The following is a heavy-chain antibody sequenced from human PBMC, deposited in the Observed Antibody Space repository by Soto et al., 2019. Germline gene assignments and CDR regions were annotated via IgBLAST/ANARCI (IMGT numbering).Heavy chain of an antibody. V-gene: IGHV3-66*01. CDR2: IISGGDT. CDR3: AKGIVVGVSAADY. J-gene: IGHJ4*02. CDR1: GFIVSTNH. Sequence: EVQLVESGGGLVQPGGSLRLSCAASGFIVSTNHVNWVRQAPGKGLEWVSVIISGGDTFYADSVKGRFTISRDNSKNTGYLQMNSLRAEDTAMYYCAKGIVVGVSAADYWGQGTLVTVSS. D-gene: IGHD2-2*01.